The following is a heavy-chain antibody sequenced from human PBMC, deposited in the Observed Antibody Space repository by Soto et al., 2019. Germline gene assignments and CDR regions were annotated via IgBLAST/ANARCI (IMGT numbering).Heavy chain of an antibody. CDR2: TRNKANSYTT. D-gene: IGHD3-10*01. CDR1: GFTFSDHY. J-gene: IGHJ6*02. Sequence: AGGSLRLSCAASGFTFSDHYIDWVRQAPGKGLEWVGRTRNKANSYTTEYAASVKGRFTISRDDSKNSLYLQMNSLKTEDTAVYYCARGDTMAMDVWGQGTTVTVSS. V-gene: IGHV3-72*01. CDR3: ARGDTMAMDV.